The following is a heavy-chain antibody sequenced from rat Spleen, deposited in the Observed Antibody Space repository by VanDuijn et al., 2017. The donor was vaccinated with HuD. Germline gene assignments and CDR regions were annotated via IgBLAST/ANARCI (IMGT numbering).Heavy chain of an antibody. CDR2: ISYDAFIT. J-gene: IGHJ1*01. CDR1: GFTFSNYG. V-gene: IGHV5-29*01. D-gene: IGHD1-1*01. Sequence: EVQLVESGGGLVQPGRSLKLSCAASGFTFSNYGMAWVRQAPTKGLEWVATISYDAFITYYRDSVKGRFTISRDNAKSTLYLQMNSLKSEDTATYYCAKSYYSGPYWYFDFWGPGTMVTVSS. CDR3: AKSYYSGPYWYFDF.